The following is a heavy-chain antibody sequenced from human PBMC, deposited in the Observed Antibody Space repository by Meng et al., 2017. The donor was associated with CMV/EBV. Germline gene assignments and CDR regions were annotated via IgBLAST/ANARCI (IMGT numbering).Heavy chain of an antibody. D-gene: IGHD2-2*01. CDR3: AGVVPAAIGTIDY. V-gene: IGHV1-2*02. J-gene: IGHJ4*02. CDR2: INPNSGGT. Sequence: ASVKVSCKASGYTFTGYYMHWVRQAPGQGLEWMGWINPNSGGTNYAQKFQGRVTMTRDTSISTAYMELSRLRSDDTAVYYCAGVVPAAIGTIDYWGQGTLVTVSS. CDR1: GYTFTGYY.